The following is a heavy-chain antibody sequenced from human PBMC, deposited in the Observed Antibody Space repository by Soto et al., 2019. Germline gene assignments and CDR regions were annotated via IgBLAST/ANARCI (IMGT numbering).Heavy chain of an antibody. CDR1: GFTFSNYI. CDR3: ARDQMIRGAGPDY. Sequence: QVQLVESGGGVVQPGRSLRLSCVASGFTFSNYIMHWARQAPGKGLGWVAAIWADGGNKFYADSLKGRVTISRDNSGNSLYLQMNGLRAEDTAVYFCARDQMIRGAGPDYWGQGTLVTVSS. V-gene: IGHV3-33*01. CDR2: IWADGGNK. J-gene: IGHJ4*02. D-gene: IGHD3-10*01.